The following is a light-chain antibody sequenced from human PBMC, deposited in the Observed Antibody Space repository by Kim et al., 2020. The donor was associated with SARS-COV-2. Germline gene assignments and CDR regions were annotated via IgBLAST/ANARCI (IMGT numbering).Light chain of an antibody. CDR3: SSYTSSSHV. CDR2: DGS. J-gene: IGLJ1*01. V-gene: IGLV2-14*04. CDR1: SSDVVGYNY. Sequence: PGQSITISCTGTSSDVVGYNYVSWYQQHPGRAPKLMIYDGSKRPSGVSNRFSGSKSDNTASLTISVLQAEDEADYYCSSYTSSSHVFGTGTKVTVL.